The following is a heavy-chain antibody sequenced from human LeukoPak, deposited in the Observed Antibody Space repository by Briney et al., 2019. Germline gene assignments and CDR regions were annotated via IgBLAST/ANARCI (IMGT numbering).Heavy chain of an antibody. CDR2: ISSSSSTI. CDR3: ARDPNVRGWWDYYYYGMDV. D-gene: IGHD6-19*01. V-gene: IGHV3-48*01. Sequence: GGSLRLPCAASGFTFSSYSMNWVRQAPGKGLEWVSYISSSSSTIYYADSVKGRFTISRDNAKNSLYLQMNSLRAEDTAVYYCARDPNVRGWWDYYYYGMDVWGQGTTVTVSS. J-gene: IGHJ6*02. CDR1: GFTFSSYS.